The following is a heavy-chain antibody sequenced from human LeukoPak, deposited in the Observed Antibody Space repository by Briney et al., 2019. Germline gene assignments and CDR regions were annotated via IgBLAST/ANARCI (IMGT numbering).Heavy chain of an antibody. CDR3: ARGRLYYDFWSGYHHFGY. D-gene: IGHD3-3*01. V-gene: IGHV4-34*01. CDR2: INHSGST. J-gene: IGHJ4*02. CDR1: GGSFSGYY. Sequence: SETLSLTCAVYGGSFSGYYWSWIRQPPGKGLEWIGEINHSGSTNYNPSLKSRVTISVDTSKNQFSLKLSSVTAADTAVYYCARGRLYYDFWSGYHHFGYWGRGTLVTVSS.